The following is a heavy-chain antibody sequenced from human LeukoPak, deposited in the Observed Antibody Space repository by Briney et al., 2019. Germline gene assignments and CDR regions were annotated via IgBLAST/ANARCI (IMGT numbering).Heavy chain of an antibody. Sequence: PSETLSLTCAVYGGSFSGYYWSWIRQPPGKGLEWIGEINHSGSTNYNPSLKSRVTISVDTSKNQFSLKLSSVTAPDTAVYYCARRRMGTNWFDPWGQGTLVTVSS. J-gene: IGHJ5*02. D-gene: IGHD1-1*01. V-gene: IGHV4-34*01. CDR1: GGSFSGYY. CDR2: INHSGST. CDR3: ARRRMGTNWFDP.